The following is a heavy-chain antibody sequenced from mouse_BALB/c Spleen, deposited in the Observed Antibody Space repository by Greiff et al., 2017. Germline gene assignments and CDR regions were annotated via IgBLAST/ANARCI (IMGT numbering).Heavy chain of an antibody. CDR2: ISYSGST. V-gene: IGHV3-2*02. Sequence: VQLKESGPGLVKPSQSLSLTCTVTGYSITSDYAWNWIRQFPGNKLEWMGYISYSGSTSYNPSLKSRISITRDTSKNQFFLQLNSVTTEDTATYYCALSYDFYWYFDVWGAGTTVTVSS. CDR1: GYSITSDYA. D-gene: IGHD2-4*01. CDR3: ALSYDFYWYFDV. J-gene: IGHJ1*01.